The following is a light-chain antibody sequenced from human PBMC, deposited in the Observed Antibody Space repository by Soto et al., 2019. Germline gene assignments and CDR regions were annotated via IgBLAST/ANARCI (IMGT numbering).Light chain of an antibody. CDR3: SSYISSNTFYV. V-gene: IGLV2-14*01. J-gene: IGLJ1*01. Sequence: QSVLAQPASVSGSPGQSITISCTGTSSDVGGYYYVSWYQHHPGKAPKLMIYQVSNRPSGVSNRFSGSKSGNTASLTISGLQAEDEADYYCSSYISSNTFYVFGTGTKVTVL. CDR2: QVS. CDR1: SSDVGGYYY.